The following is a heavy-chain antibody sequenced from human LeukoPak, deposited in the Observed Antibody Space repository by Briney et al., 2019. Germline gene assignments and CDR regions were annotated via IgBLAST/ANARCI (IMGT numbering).Heavy chain of an antibody. J-gene: IGHJ3*02. CDR3: ARTRWELDPDAFDI. V-gene: IGHV3-48*03. D-gene: IGHD1-26*01. CDR1: GFTFSSYE. CDR2: ISSSGSTI. Sequence: PGGSLRLSCAASGFTFSSYEMNWVRQAPGKGLEWVSYISSSGSTIYYADSVKGRFTISRDNAKNSLYLQMNSLRAEDTAVYYCARTRWELDPDAFDIWGQGTVVTVSS.